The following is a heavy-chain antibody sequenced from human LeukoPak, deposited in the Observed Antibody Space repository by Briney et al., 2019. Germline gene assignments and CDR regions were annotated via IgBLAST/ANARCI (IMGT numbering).Heavy chain of an antibody. Sequence: SGGSLRLSCVASGFTFSSYGIYWVRQAPGKGLEWVALISNDGIKKYYADSVKGRFTISRDNSRNTLYLQMNSLRPEDTAVYYCARDREQQRERSNYYYYFGADVWGQGTTVTVSS. J-gene: IGHJ6*02. CDR1: GFTFSSYG. D-gene: IGHD1/OR15-1a*01. V-gene: IGHV3-30*04. CDR3: ARDREQQRERSNYYYYFGADV. CDR2: ISNDGIKK.